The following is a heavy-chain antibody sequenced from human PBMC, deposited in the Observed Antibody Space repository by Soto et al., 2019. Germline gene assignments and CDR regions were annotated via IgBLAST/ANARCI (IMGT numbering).Heavy chain of an antibody. Sequence: QVQLVQSGAEVKKPGASVKISCKTSGYAFNEYYIHWMRQVPGQGPEWMGWINPNSGGTKFAKKFKGDKSMTSASSTSPSFMGLSSLGSDATAGYYWARSPGGGGDYFYGMDAWGQGTAVIVSS. D-gene: IGHD3-10*01. J-gene: IGHJ6*02. CDR3: ARSPGGGGDYFYGMDA. CDR2: INPNSGGT. V-gene: IGHV1-2*02. CDR1: GYAFNEYY.